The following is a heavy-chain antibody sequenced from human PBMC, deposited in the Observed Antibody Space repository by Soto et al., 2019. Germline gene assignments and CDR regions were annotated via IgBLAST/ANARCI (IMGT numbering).Heavy chain of an antibody. Sequence: GGSLRLSCAASGFTFSSYAIGWVRQAPGKGLEWVSAISGSGGSTYYADSVKGRFTISRDNSKNTLYLQMNSLRAEDTAVFYCAKDQAPYDYYYGMDVWGQGTTVTVSS. V-gene: IGHV3-23*01. CDR1: GFTFSSYA. CDR3: AKDQAPYDYYYGMDV. CDR2: ISGSGGST. J-gene: IGHJ6*02.